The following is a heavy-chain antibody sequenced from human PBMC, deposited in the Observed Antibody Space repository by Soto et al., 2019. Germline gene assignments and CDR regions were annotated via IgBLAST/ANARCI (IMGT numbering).Heavy chain of an antibody. CDR3: ASGGDYDWFDP. V-gene: IGHV1-69*02. D-gene: IGHD4-17*01. Sequence: QVQLVQSGAEVKKPGSSVKVSCKASGGTFSSYTISWVRQAPGQGLEWMGRIIPILGIANYAQKFQGRVTITADKSTSTAYMELSSLRSEDTAVYYCASGGDYDWFDPWGQGTLVTVSS. CDR1: GGTFSSYT. CDR2: IIPILGIA. J-gene: IGHJ5*02.